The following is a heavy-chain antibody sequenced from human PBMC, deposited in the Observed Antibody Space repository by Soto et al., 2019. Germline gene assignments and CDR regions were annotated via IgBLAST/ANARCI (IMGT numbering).Heavy chain of an antibody. CDR2: IYYSGST. Sequence: QVQLQESGPGLVKPSQTLSLTCTVSGGSISSGGYSWSWIRQHPGKGLEWVGYIYYSGSTYYNPSLKSRFTISVDTSKNQFSLELSSVTAADKAVYYCAREPSIWGQGTLVTVSS. CDR3: AREPSI. CDR1: GGSISSGGYS. V-gene: IGHV4-31*03. J-gene: IGHJ4*02.